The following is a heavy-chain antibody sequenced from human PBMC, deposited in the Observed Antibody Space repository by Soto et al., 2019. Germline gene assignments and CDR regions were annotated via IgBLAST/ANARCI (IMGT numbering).Heavy chain of an antibody. CDR2: INHSGST. CDR3: ARATEVITIFGVVIPDYYGMDV. V-gene: IGHV4-34*01. CDR1: GGSFSGYY. Sequence: TLSLTCAVYGGSFSGYYWSWIRQPPGKGLEWIGEINHSGSTNYNPSLKSRVTISVDTSKNQFSLKLSSVTAADTAVYYCARATEVITIFGVVIPDYYGMDVWGQGTTVTVSS. J-gene: IGHJ6*02. D-gene: IGHD3-3*01.